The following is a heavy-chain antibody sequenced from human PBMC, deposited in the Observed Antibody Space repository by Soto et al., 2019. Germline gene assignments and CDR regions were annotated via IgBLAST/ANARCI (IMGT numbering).Heavy chain of an antibody. J-gene: IGHJ6*02. CDR1: GGTFSSYA. D-gene: IGHD1-1*01. Sequence: GASMKVSCKASGGTFSSYAISWVRQAPGQGLEWMGGIIPIFGTANYAQKFQGRVTITADESTSTAYMELSSLRSEDTAVYYCARVPTGTTVPRYYYGMDVWGQGTTVTVSS. V-gene: IGHV1-69*13. CDR3: ARVPTGTTVPRYYYGMDV. CDR2: IIPIFGTA.